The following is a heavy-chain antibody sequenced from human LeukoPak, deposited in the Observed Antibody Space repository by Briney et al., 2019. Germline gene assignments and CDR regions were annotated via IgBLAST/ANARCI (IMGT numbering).Heavy chain of an antibody. CDR3: ARARYCSGGSCYAEY. Sequence: GESLKISCKGSGYSFTSYWIGWVRQMPGKGLEWMGIIYPGDSETRYSPSFQGQVTISVDKSISTAYLQWSSLKASDTAMYYCARARYCSGGSCYAEYWGQGTLVTVSS. J-gene: IGHJ4*02. V-gene: IGHV5-51*01. D-gene: IGHD2-15*01. CDR1: GYSFTSYW. CDR2: IYPGDSET.